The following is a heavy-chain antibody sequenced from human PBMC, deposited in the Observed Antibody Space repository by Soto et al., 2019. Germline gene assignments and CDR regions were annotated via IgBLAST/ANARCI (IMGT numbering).Heavy chain of an antibody. V-gene: IGHV3-30*18. CDR3: AKDQASGQGSFDS. Sequence: GGSLRLSCAASGSTFNIYGMHWVRQAPDKGLEWVALISYDGSNQYYADSVKGRFTISRDNSKNTLFLQMNSLRADDTAVYYCAKDQASGQGSFDSWGQGTLVTVSS. CDR2: ISYDGSNQ. CDR1: GSTFNIYG. J-gene: IGHJ4*02.